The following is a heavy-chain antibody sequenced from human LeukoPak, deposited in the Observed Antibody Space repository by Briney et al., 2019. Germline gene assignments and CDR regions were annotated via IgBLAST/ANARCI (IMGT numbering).Heavy chain of an antibody. CDR3: TKLQGWYGEGFFDY. J-gene: IGHJ4*02. CDR1: GFTVSSNY. Sequence: QPGGSLRLSCAASGFTVSSNYMSWVRQPAGKGLEWVSVLYSGGATFYADSVKGRFTISRDTSKNTLYLQMNDLRADDTAVYYCTKLQGWYGEGFFDYWGQGTLVTVSS. V-gene: IGHV3-53*01. D-gene: IGHD6-19*01. CDR2: LYSGGAT.